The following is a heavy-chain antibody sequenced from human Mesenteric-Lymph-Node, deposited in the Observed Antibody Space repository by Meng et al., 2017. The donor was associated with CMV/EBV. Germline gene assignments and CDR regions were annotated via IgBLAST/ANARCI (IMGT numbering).Heavy chain of an antibody. CDR1: GFTFSSYW. V-gene: IGHV3-7*01. CDR2: IKQDGSAK. D-gene: IGHD2-8*02. J-gene: IGHJ6*02. CDR3: ARDLGYCNGGDCYYGMDV. Sequence: GESLKISCAASGFTFSSYWMSWVRQAPGKGLEWVANIKQDGSAKYYVDSVKGRFTISRDNAKNSLYLQMNSLTAEDTAVYYCARDLGYCNGGDCYYGMDVWGQGTTVTVSS.